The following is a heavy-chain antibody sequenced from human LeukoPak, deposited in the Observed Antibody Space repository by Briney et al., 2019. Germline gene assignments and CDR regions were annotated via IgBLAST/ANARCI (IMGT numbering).Heavy chain of an antibody. CDR3: AKDRAIVVVTDAFDI. CDR2: ISGSGGST. CDR1: GFTFSSYA. D-gene: IGHD2-21*02. J-gene: IGHJ3*02. Sequence: GGSLRLSCAASGFTFSSYAMSWVRHAPGKGLEWVSAISGSGGSTYYADSVKGRFTISRDNSKNTLYLQMNSLRAEDTAVYYCAKDRAIVVVTDAFDIWGQGTMVTVSS. V-gene: IGHV3-23*01.